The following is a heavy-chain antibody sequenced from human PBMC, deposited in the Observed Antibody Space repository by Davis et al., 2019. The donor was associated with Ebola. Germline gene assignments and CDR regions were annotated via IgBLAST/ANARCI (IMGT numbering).Heavy chain of an antibody. CDR2: ISYDGGYE. CDR1: GFTFSRSA. V-gene: IGHV3-30*09. D-gene: IGHD1-26*01. Sequence: PGGSLRLSCAAFGFTFSRSAMHWVRQAPGKGLEWVAFISYDGGYEHYADSVKGRFAISRDNSKSTLYLQMNILRTEDTALYYCARDVVGLNDFWGQGTLVTVSS. CDR3: ARDVVGLNDF. J-gene: IGHJ4*02.